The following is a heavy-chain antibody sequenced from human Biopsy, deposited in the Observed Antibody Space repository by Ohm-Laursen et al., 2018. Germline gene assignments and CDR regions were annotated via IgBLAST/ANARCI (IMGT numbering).Heavy chain of an antibody. CDR2: ISETSSHI. V-gene: IGHV3-21*01. Sequence: SLRLSCSASGFSVSSHVMNRVRQAPGKGLAWISYISETSSHIYDADSVRGRFTVARDIAKNSLYLQLNSLRVEDTAVYYCARDSSRRAREGGMDVWGQGTTVTVSS. D-gene: IGHD6-6*01. J-gene: IGHJ6*02. CDR3: ARDSSRRAREGGMDV. CDR1: GFSVSSHV.